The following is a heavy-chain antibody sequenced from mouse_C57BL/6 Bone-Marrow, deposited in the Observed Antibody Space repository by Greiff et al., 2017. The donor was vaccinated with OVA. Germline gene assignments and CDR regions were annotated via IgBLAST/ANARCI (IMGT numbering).Heavy chain of an antibody. CDR2: INPNYGTT. V-gene: IGHV1-39*01. Sequence: EVQLQQSGPELVKPGASVKISCKASGYSFTDYNMNWVKQSHRKSLEWIGVINPNYGTTSYNQKFKGKATLTVDQSSSTAYMQLNGLTSEDSAVYYCAFFYGSSDRYFDVWVTGTTVTVSS. CDR1: GYSFTDYN. D-gene: IGHD1-1*01. J-gene: IGHJ1*03. CDR3: AFFYGSSDRYFDV.